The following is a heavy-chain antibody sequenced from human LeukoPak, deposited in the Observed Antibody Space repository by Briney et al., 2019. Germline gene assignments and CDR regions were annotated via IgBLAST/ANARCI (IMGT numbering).Heavy chain of an antibody. V-gene: IGHV4-34*01. D-gene: IGHD3-22*01. CDR1: GGSFSGYY. J-gene: IGHJ5*02. CDR3: ARVGLRYYYDSSGYSHWFDP. CDR2: ISHSGST. Sequence: SETLSLTCAVYGGSFSGYYWSWIRQPPGKGLEWIGEISHSGSTNYNPSLKSRVTISVDTSKNQFSLKLSSVTAADTAVYYCARVGLRYYYDSSGYSHWFDPWGQGTLVTVSS.